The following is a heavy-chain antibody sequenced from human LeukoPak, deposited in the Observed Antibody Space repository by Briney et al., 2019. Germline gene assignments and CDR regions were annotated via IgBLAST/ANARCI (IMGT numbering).Heavy chain of an antibody. CDR2: IGGDGVA. Sequence: GGSLRLSCAASGFTFTNHPMNWVRQAPGKGLEWVSYIGGDGVAFYADSVKGRFTMSKGDARKSLHLQMSSLRVEDTALYYCAKDRANWAIDDWGQGTQVTVSS. J-gene: IGHJ4*02. D-gene: IGHD2-2*02. V-gene: IGHV3-69-1*01. CDR1: GFTFTNHP. CDR3: AKDRANWAIDD.